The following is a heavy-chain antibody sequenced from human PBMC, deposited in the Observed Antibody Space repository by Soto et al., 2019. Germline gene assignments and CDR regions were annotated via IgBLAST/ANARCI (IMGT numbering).Heavy chain of an antibody. CDR3: AGGDHWRLVDY. Sequence: ETLSLTCTVSGDSITTRYWSWIRQPPGKGLEWIGYIYTTGDNYNPSLMSRASMSLDTSKNLFSLRLRSVTAADTAVYYCAGGDHWRLVDYWGRGNLVTVSS. D-gene: IGHD3-16*01. V-gene: IGHV4-4*09. CDR2: IYTTGD. CDR1: GDSITTRY. J-gene: IGHJ4*02.